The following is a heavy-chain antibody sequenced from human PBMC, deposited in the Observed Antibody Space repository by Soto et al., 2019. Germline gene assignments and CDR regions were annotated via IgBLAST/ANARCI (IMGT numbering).Heavy chain of an antibody. Sequence: GASVKVSCKTSGYPFPSFGVHWIRQAPGQRPEWMGGISNAGSGNTKYSQKFQDRLTITGDKRATTVYMALSSLTSEDTATYYCARESNHYQDFFQNWGQGTQVTVSS. D-gene: IGHD2-2*01. CDR3: ARESNHYQDFFQN. CDR2: ISNAGSGNT. CDR1: GYPFPSFG. J-gene: IGHJ4*02. V-gene: IGHV1-3*01.